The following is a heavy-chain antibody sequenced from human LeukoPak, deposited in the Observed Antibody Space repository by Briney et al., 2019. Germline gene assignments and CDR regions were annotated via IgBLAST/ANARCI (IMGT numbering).Heavy chain of an antibody. CDR1: GGSISSSN. Sequence: PSGTLSLTCAVSGGSISSSNWWSWVRQAPGKGLEWVSAISGNGGSTYYADSVKGRFTISRDNSKNTLHLQMNSLRAEDTAVYYCAKDYGDYAFDYWGQGTLVTVSS. CDR2: ISGNGGST. V-gene: IGHV3-23*01. CDR3: AKDYGDYAFDY. J-gene: IGHJ4*02. D-gene: IGHD4-17*01.